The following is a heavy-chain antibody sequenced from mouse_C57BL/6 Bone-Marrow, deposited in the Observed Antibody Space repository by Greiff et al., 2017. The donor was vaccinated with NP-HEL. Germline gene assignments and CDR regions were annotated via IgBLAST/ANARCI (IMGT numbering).Heavy chain of an antibody. J-gene: IGHJ4*01. CDR3: ARPAYDGYYYAMDY. CDR1: GYSFTSYY. Sequence: QVQLQQSGPELVKPGASVKISCKASGYSFTSYYIHWVKQRPGQGLEWIGWIYPGSGNTKYNEKFKGKATLTADTSSSTAYMQLSSLTSEDSAVYYCARPAYDGYYYAMDYWGQGTSVTVSS. D-gene: IGHD2-3*01. V-gene: IGHV1-66*01. CDR2: IYPGSGNT.